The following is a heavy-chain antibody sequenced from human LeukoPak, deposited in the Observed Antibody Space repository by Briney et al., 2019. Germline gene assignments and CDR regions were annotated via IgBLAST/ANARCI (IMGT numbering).Heavy chain of an antibody. J-gene: IGHJ5*02. D-gene: IGHD2-15*01. V-gene: IGHV3-30*02. CDR3: APRVVDDGPPST. CDR1: GFTFSMYG. CDR2: IRYDGSNK. Sequence: GGSLRLSCAASGFTFSMYGMHEVRQAPGKGLEWVAFIRYDGSNKYYADSVKGRFTISRDNSMNTLYLQMNSLRAEDTAVYYFAPRVVDDGPPSTWGEGTLVTVSS.